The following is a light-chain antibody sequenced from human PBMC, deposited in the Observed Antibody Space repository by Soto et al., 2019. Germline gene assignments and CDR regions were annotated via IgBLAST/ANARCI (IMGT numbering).Light chain of an antibody. Sequence: ELVFTQSPGTLSVSPGERATLSCTASQSINSNLAWYQQRPGQAPRLLIYGASTRATGIPARFSGSGSGTEFTLTISSLQSEDFAVYWCQQYNSWPPTFGQGTKVDIK. CDR1: QSINSN. CDR3: QQYNSWPPT. J-gene: IGKJ1*01. CDR2: GAS. V-gene: IGKV3-15*01.